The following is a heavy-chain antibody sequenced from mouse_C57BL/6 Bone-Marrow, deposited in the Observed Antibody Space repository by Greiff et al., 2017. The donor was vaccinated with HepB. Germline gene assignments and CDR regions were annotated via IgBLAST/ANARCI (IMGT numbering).Heavy chain of an antibody. Sequence: QVQLQQSGAELVRPGASVKLSCKASGYTFTDYYINWVKQRPGQGLEWIARIYPGSGNTYYNEKFKGKATLTAEKSSSTAYMQLSSLTSEDSAVYFCSSTYYAMDYWGQGTSVTVSS. CDR1: GYTFTDYY. CDR3: SSTYYAMDY. V-gene: IGHV1-76*01. D-gene: IGHD1-1*01. CDR2: IYPGSGNT. J-gene: IGHJ4*01.